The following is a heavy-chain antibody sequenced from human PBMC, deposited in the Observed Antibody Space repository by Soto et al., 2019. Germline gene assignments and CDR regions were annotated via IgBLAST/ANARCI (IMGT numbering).Heavy chain of an antibody. D-gene: IGHD3-22*01. CDR2: ISSGSSTI. V-gene: IGHV3-48*02. CDR1: GFTFSSYS. Sequence: GGSLRLSCAASGFTFSSYSMNWARQAPGKGLEWVSYISSGSSTIYYADSVKGRFTISRDNAKNSLYLQMNSLRDEDTAVYYCARGADYDSSGIRLNWFDPWGQGTLVTVSS. CDR3: ARGADYDSSGIRLNWFDP. J-gene: IGHJ5*02.